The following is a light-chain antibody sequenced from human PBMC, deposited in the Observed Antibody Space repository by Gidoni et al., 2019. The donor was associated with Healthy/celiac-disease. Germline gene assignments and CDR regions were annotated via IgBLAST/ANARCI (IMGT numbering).Light chain of an antibody. CDR3: QQYGSSPTLT. Sequence: EIVLPQSPGTLSLPPGERATPPCRASQSVSSSYLAWYQQKPGQAPRLLIYCASSRATGIPDRFSGSGSGTDFTLTISRLEPEDYAVYYCQQYGSSPTLTFGEGTRVEIK. CDR2: CAS. CDR1: QSVSSSY. V-gene: IGKV3-20*01. J-gene: IGKJ4*01.